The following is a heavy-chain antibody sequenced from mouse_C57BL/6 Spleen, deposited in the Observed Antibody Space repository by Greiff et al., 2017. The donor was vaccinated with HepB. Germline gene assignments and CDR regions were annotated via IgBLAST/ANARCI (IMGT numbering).Heavy chain of an antibody. CDR3: ARPLYYSNSYAMDY. V-gene: IGHV1-55*01. Sequence: VQLQQPGAELVKPGASVKMSCKASGYTFTSYWITWVKQRPGQGLEWIGDIYPGSGSTNYNEKFKSKATLTVDTSSSTAYMQLSSLTSEDSAVYYCARPLYYSNSYAMDYWGQGTSVTVSS. D-gene: IGHD2-5*01. CDR2: IYPGSGST. J-gene: IGHJ4*01. CDR1: GYTFTSYW.